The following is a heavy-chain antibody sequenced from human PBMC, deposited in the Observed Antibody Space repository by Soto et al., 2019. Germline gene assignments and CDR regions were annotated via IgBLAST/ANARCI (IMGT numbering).Heavy chain of an antibody. Sequence: ASVKVSCKASGYSVTAYYMHWLRQAPGQAFEWMGIINPGDHSTRYSHNFQGRVAMTSDTSTSTAYMDLRSLRSDDTAVYYCARISSASSGWLPDYWGQGTLVTVSS. CDR1: GYSVTAYY. J-gene: IGHJ4*02. D-gene: IGHD6-19*01. V-gene: IGHV1-46*01. CDR3: ARISSASSGWLPDY. CDR2: INPGDHST.